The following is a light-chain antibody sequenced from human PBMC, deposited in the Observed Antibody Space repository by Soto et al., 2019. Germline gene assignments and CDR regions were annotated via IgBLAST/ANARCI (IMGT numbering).Light chain of an antibody. CDR1: GIGSKS. J-gene: IGLJ3*02. CDR2: RDV. Sequence: SYELTQPLSVSVALGQTTSITCESDGIGSKSVHWYQQRPGQAPVVVIYRDVKRPSGIPERFSGSNSGNTATLTISRAQAGDEADYYCQVWDSSKWVFGGGTQLTVL. CDR3: QVWDSSKWV. V-gene: IGLV3-9*01.